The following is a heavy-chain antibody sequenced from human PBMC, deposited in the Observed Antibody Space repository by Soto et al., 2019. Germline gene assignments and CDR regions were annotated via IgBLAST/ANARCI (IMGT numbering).Heavy chain of an antibody. CDR2: ISWDGGST. V-gene: IGHV3-43*01. CDR3: AKGVLNWDFDY. Sequence: EVQLVESGGVVVQPGGSLRLSCAASGFTFDDYTMHWVRQAPGKGLEWVSLISWDGGSTYYADSVKGRFIISRDNSKNSLYLQMNSLRTEDTALYYCAKGVLNWDFDYWGQGTLVTVSS. D-gene: IGHD7-27*01. J-gene: IGHJ4*02. CDR1: GFTFDDYT.